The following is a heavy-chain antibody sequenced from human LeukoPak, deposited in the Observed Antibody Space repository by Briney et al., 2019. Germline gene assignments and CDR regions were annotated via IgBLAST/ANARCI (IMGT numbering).Heavy chain of an antibody. Sequence: PSETLSLTCTVSGGSISSYYWSWIRQPPGKGLEWIGYIYYSGSTNYNPSLKSRVTISVDTSKNQFSLKLSSVTAADTAVYYCARGSTYDYVWGSYHPDAFDIWGQGTMVTVSS. CDR1: GGSISSYY. V-gene: IGHV4-59*01. J-gene: IGHJ3*02. D-gene: IGHD3-16*02. CDR2: IYYSGST. CDR3: ARGSTYDYVWGSYHPDAFDI.